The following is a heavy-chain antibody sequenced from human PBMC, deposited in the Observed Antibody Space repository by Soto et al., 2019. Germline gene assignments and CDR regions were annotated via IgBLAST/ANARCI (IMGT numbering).Heavy chain of an antibody. J-gene: IGHJ6*02. CDR1: GFTFSPYG. Sequence: QVQLVESGGGVVQPGRSLRLSCAASGFTFSPYGMHWVRQAPGKGLEWVAVISYDGSTQYYADSVKGRFTISRYNSNNTLYLQMNSLRADDTAVYYCAKDLGGSYPERYYYYGMDIWGQGTTVTVSS. D-gene: IGHD1-26*01. V-gene: IGHV3-30*18. CDR2: ISYDGSTQ. CDR3: AKDLGGSYPERYYYYGMDI.